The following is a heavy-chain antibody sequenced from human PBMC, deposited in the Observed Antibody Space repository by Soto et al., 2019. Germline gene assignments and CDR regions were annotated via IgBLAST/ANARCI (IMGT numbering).Heavy chain of an antibody. CDR2: ISAYNGNT. CDR1: GYTFTMYS. D-gene: IGHD4-17*01. J-gene: IGHJ5*02. Sequence: QVPLVQSGAEVKEPGASVKVSCKASGYTFTMYSITWVRQAPGQGLQWMGWISAYNGNTNYAQKFLGRVNMTKDTSTSTAYMELRSLRSDDTAMYYCARGPRGGYGDYVFDPWGQGTLVTVSS. V-gene: IGHV1-18*01. CDR3: ARGPRGGYGDYVFDP.